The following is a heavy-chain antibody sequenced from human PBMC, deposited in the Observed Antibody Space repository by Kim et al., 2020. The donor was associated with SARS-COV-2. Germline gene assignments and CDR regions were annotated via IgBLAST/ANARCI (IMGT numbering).Heavy chain of an antibody. J-gene: IGHJ3*01. CDR3: AKAGCRDPGDDAFDV. CDR1: GFTFSTYG. V-gene: IGHV3-33*06. Sequence: GGSLRLSCAASGFTFSTYGMHWVRQAPGKGLEWLAVIWFDGGNKYYGDSVKGRFTISRDNSKNMLYLEMNSLRAEDTAVYYCAKAGCRDPGDDAFDVWGQGTMVTVSS. CDR2: IWFDGGNK. D-gene: IGHD3-16*01.